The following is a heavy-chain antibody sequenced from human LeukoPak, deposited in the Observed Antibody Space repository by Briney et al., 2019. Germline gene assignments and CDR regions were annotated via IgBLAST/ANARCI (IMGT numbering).Heavy chain of an antibody. CDR2: IYYSGST. J-gene: IGHJ4*02. CDR1: GGSISSYY. V-gene: IGHV4-59*01. CDR3: ARDTMVRGVMSY. D-gene: IGHD3-10*01. Sequence: TSETLSLTCTVSGGSISSYYWSWIRQPPGKGLEWIGYIYYSGSTNYNPSLKSRVTISVDTSKNQFSLKLSSVTAADTAVYYCARDTMVRGVMSYWGQGTLVTVSS.